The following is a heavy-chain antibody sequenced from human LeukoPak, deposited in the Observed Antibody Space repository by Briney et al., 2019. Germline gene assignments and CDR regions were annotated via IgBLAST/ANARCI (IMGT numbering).Heavy chain of an antibody. D-gene: IGHD2-15*01. J-gene: IGHJ6*03. V-gene: IGHV4-59*01. CDR1: GGSISSYY. CDR2: IYYSGST. Sequence: SETLSLTCTVSGGSISSYYWSWIRQPPGKGLEWIGYIYYSGSTNYNPSLKSRVTISVDTSKNQFSLKLSSVTAAGTAVYYCGAADYYYYYMDVWGKGTTVTISS. CDR3: GAADYYYYYMDV.